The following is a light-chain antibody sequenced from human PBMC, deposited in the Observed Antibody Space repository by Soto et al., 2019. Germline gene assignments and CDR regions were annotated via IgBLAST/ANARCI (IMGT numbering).Light chain of an antibody. J-gene: IGLJ2*01. Sequence: QAVVTQEPSLTVSPGGTVILTCGSSTGAVTSGHYPYWFQQKPGQAPRTLIYDTNNKHSWTPARFSGSLLGGKAALTLSGAQPEDEAEYYCLLSYNGAQVFGGGTQLTVL. V-gene: IGLV7-46*01. CDR2: DTN. CDR1: TGAVTSGHY. CDR3: LLSYNGAQV.